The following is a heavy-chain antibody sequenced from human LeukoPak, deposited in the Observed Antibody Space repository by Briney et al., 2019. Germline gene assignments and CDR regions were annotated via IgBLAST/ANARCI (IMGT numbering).Heavy chain of an antibody. CDR3: ARGGSILTGYYPHDAFDI. CDR1: GGSISSYY. J-gene: IGHJ3*02. Sequence: SETLPLTCTASGGSISSYYWSWIRQPPGKGLEWIGYIYYSGSTNYNPSLKSRVTISVDTSKNQFSLKLSSVTAADTAVYYCARGGSILTGYYPHDAFDIWGQGTMVTVSS. CDR2: IYYSGST. V-gene: IGHV4-59*01. D-gene: IGHD3-9*01.